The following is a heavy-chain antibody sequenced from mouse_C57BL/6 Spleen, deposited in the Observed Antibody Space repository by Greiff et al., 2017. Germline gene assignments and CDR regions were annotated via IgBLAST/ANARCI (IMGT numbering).Heavy chain of an antibody. Sequence: VQLQESGAALARPGSSVKLSCKASGYTFTSYWMHWVKQRPGQGLAWIGYINPSSGYTKYNQKFKDKATLTADKSSSTAYMQLSSLTYEDSAVYYCAREGTTVVDYWGQGTTLTVSS. CDR1: GYTFTSYW. D-gene: IGHD1-1*01. CDR3: AREGTTVVDY. V-gene: IGHV1-7*01. J-gene: IGHJ2*01. CDR2: INPSSGYT.